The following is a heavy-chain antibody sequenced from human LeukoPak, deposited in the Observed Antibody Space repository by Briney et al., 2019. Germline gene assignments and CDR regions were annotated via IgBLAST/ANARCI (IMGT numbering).Heavy chain of an antibody. J-gene: IGHJ4*02. V-gene: IGHV3-53*01. CDR2: TYSSGST. CDR3: ASYDSSGYFDY. Sequence: GGSLRLSCAASGFTVSSNYMSWVRQAPGKGLEWVSVTYSSGSTYYADSVKGRFTISRDNSKNTLYLQMNSLRAEDTAVYYCASYDSSGYFDYWGQGTLVTASS. CDR1: GFTVSSNY. D-gene: IGHD3-22*01.